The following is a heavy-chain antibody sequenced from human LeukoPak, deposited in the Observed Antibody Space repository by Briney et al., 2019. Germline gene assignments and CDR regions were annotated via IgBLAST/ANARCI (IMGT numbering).Heavy chain of an antibody. CDR3: AKDATPRNSIWDYFGK. D-gene: IGHD4-23*01. J-gene: IGHJ4*02. CDR2: IGGPTET. CDR1: GFTFDDCA. Sequence: GGSLRLSCVASGFTFDDCAMTWVRQAPGKGPEWVSSIGGPTETYYADSVKGRFTVSRDNSQNTLYLQMSSLRAEDTAVYYCAKDATPRNSIWDYFGKWGQGALVTVST. V-gene: IGHV3-23*01.